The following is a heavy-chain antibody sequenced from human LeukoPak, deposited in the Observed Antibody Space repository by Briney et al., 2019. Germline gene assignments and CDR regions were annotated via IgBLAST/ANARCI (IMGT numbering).Heavy chain of an antibody. CDR2: ISSSSSYI. Sequence: GSLRLSCAASGFTFSSYSMNWVRQAPGKGLEWVSSISSSSSYIYYADSVKGRFTISRDNAKNSLYLQMNSLRAEDTAVYYCAREGGSGRIDSAFDIWGQGTMVTVSS. J-gene: IGHJ3*02. CDR1: GFTFSSYS. D-gene: IGHD3-10*01. V-gene: IGHV3-21*01. CDR3: AREGGSGRIDSAFDI.